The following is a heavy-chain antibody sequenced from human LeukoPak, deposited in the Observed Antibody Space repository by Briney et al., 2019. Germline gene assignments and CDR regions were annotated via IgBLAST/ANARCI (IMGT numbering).Heavy chain of an antibody. CDR1: GGTFSSYA. Sequence: SVKVSCKASGGTFSSYAISWVRQAPGQGLEWMGGIIPIFGTANYAQKFQGRVTITADESTSTAYMELSSLRSEDTAVYYCAREFYGYPYYYGMDVWGQGTTVTVSS. V-gene: IGHV1-69*13. J-gene: IGHJ6*02. CDR3: AREFYGYPYYYGMDV. D-gene: IGHD5-18*01. CDR2: IIPIFGTA.